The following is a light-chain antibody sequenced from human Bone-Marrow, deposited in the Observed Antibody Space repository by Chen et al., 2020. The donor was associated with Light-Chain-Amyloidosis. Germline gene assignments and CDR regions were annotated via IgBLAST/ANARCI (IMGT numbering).Light chain of an antibody. CDR3: QSADSSGTYEVI. V-gene: IGLV3-25*03. CDR2: RDT. Sequence: SYALTQPPSVSVSPGQRARMTSSGDDLTKKYADWYQQKPGQAPVLVRHRDTERPSGISERFSGSSEGTTATLTISGVQAEDEADYHCQSADSSGTYEVIFGGGTKLTVL. CDR1: DLTKKY. J-gene: IGLJ2*01.